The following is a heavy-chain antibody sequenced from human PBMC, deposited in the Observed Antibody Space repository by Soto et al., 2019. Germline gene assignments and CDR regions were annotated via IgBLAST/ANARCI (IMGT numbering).Heavy chain of an antibody. V-gene: IGHV4-34*01. CDR3: ASSRVYWYFDL. CDR2: INHSGST. CDR1: GGSFSGYY. J-gene: IGHJ2*01. Sequence: SETLSLTCAVYGGSFSGYYWSWIRQPPGKGLEWIGEINHSGSTNYNPSLKSRVTISVDTSKNQFSLKLSSVTAADTAVYYCASSRVYWYFDLWGRGTLVTVSS.